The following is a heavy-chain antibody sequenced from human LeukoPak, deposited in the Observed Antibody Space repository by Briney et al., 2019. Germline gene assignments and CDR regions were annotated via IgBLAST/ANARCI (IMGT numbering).Heavy chain of an antibody. CDR1: GYTFTSYG. D-gene: IGHD6-19*01. CDR2: INPNSGGT. V-gene: IGHV1-2*04. Sequence: ASVKVSCKASGYTFTSYGISWVRQAPGQGLEWMGWINPNSGGTNYAQKFQGWVTMTRDTSISTAYMELSRLRSDGTAVYYCAIGYSSGWTAKADAFDIWGQGTMVTVSS. CDR3: AIGYSSGWTAKADAFDI. J-gene: IGHJ3*02.